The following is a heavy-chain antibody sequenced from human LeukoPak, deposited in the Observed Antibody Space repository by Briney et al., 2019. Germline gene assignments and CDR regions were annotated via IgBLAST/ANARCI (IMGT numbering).Heavy chain of an antibody. V-gene: IGHV1-46*01. Sequence: ASVKVSCKASGYTFTNYGIIWVRQAPGQGLEWMGVINPSGGSTSYAQKFQGRVTMTRDTSTSTVYMELSSLRSEDTAVYYCARTTVVTPGQGFDYWGQGTLVTVSS. CDR2: INPSGGST. J-gene: IGHJ4*02. CDR3: ARTTVVTPGQGFDY. CDR1: GYTFTNYG. D-gene: IGHD4-23*01.